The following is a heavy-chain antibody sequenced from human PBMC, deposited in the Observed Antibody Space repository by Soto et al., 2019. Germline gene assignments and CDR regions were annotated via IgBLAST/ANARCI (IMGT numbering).Heavy chain of an antibody. D-gene: IGHD3-22*01. CDR2: ISGSSSTI. V-gene: IGHV3-48*01. CDR1: GFTFDSYN. CDR3: ARGGGAWLLPPFDI. J-gene: IGHJ3*02. Sequence: EVQLVESGGGLVQPGGSLRLSCAASGFTFDSYNMNWVRQAPGEGLEWVSYISGSSSTIKYADSVKGRFTISRDNAKNSLYLQMNSLRGEDTAVYYCARGGGAWLLPPFDIWGQVTMVAVS.